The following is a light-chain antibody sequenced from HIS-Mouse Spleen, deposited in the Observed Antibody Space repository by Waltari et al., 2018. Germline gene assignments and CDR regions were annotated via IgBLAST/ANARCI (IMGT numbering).Light chain of an antibody. Sequence: EIVMTQSPATLSVSPGERATLPCRASQSVRSNLSWYQQKPGQAPRPLIYGASARATGIPARFSGSGSGTEFTLTISSMQSEDFAVYYCQQYNNWPWTFGQGTKVEIK. CDR1: QSVRSN. CDR2: GAS. CDR3: QQYNNWPWT. J-gene: IGKJ1*01. V-gene: IGKV3-15*01.